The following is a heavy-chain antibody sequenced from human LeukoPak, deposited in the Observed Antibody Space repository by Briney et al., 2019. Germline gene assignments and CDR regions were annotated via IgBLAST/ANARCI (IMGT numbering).Heavy chain of an antibody. J-gene: IGHJ4*02. D-gene: IGHD2-15*01. CDR2: ISSSSAYI. V-gene: IGHV3-21*01. Sequence: PGGSLRLSCAASGFTFSAYSMNWVRQAPGKGLEWVSSISSSSAYIYYADSVKGRFTISRDNAKNSLYLQMSNLGAEDTAFYYCARDDVPEDTTRTLYYWGQGALVTVSS. CDR1: GFTFSAYS. CDR3: ARDDVPEDTTRTLYY.